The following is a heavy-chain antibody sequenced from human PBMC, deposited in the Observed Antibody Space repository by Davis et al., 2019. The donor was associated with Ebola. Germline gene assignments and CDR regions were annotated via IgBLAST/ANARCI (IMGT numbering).Heavy chain of an antibody. Sequence: ASVKVSCKASGYSFTSYYMHWVRQAPGQGLEWMGIINPSGGSTSYAQKFQGRVTITADESARTAYMEVSGLRSEDTAVYYCAHLGPQRYCSGGGCHGYLDYWGQGTLVTVSS. D-gene: IGHD2-15*01. J-gene: IGHJ4*02. CDR1: GYSFTSYY. CDR2: INPSGGST. CDR3: AHLGPQRYCSGGGCHGYLDY. V-gene: IGHV1-46*01.